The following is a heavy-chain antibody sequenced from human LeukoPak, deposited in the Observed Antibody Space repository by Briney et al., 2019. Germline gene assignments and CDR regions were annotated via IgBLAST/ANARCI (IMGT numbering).Heavy chain of an antibody. J-gene: IGHJ5*02. Sequence: PAETLSLTCTVSGDSISSYYGSWIRQPPGKGLEWIGYIYYSGSTNYNPSLKSRVTISVDTSTHHFSLKLSSVPAAATAVYYCARHWGYCSGGSCYSNWFDPWGQGTLVTVSS. CDR3: ARHWGYCSGGSCYSNWFDP. V-gene: IGHV4-59*08. D-gene: IGHD2-15*01. CDR2: IYYSGST. CDR1: GDSISSYY.